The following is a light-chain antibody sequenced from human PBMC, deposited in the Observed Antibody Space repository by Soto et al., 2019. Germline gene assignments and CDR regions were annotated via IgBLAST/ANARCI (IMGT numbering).Light chain of an antibody. J-gene: IGKJ2*01. CDR2: GVF. CDR1: QSVRSNY. V-gene: IGKV3-20*01. CDR3: QHYDGSPRS. Sequence: ETVLTQSPGTVSLSPGERATLSCTTSQSVRSNYLAWYQQKPGQAPRLLIYGVFNSATGIPDRFSGSGSGTDFTLTISGLEPEDSAVYYCQHYDGSPRSFGQGTKVEI.